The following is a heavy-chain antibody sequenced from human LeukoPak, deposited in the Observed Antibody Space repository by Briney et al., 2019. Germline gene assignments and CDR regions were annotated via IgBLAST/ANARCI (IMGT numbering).Heavy chain of an antibody. J-gene: IGHJ4*02. V-gene: IGHV3-23*01. Sequence: GGSLRLSCEASGFTFSSHAMAWVRQAPGKGLEGVSAIGGLGGSTYYADSVKGRFTISRDNSKNTVYLEMNSLRAEDTALYYCARDPGVVAFHYFDFWGQGILVTVSS. CDR2: IGGLGGST. CDR3: ARDPGVVAFHYFDF. D-gene: IGHD3-3*01. CDR1: GFTFSSHA.